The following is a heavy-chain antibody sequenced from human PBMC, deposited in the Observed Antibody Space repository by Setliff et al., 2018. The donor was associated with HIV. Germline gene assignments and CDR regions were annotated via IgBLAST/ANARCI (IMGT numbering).Heavy chain of an antibody. J-gene: IGHJ4*02. D-gene: IGHD3-10*01. CDR2: ICSSANT. Sequence: SETLSLTCTVSGGSISSGSYYWSWIRQPAGKGLEWIGRICSSANTDYNPSLKSRVTISVDTSKNQFSLKLSSVTAADTAVYYCARAYFGSGIYYWGQGTLVTVSS. V-gene: IGHV4-61*02. CDR3: ARAYFGSGIYY. CDR1: GGSISSGSYY.